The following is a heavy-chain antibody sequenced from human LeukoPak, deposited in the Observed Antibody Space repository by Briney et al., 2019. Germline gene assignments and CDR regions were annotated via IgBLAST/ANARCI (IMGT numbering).Heavy chain of an antibody. CDR2: IYTSGST. D-gene: IGHD3-10*01. J-gene: IGHJ3*02. V-gene: IGHV4-61*02. CDR1: GGSITNSNHY. CDR3: ARDKSRTYGSADAFDI. Sequence: SETLSLTCTVSGGSITNSNHYWNWIRQPAGKGLEWIGRIYTSGSTNYNPSLKSRVTMSVDTSKNQFSLKLSSVTAADTAVYYCARDKSRTYGSADAFDIWGQGTMVTVSS.